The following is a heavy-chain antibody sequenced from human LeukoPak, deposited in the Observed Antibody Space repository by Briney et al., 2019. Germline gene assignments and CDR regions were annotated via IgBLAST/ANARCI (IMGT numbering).Heavy chain of an antibody. CDR1: GFTFSSYA. D-gene: IGHD1-26*01. CDR3: ARDGELGSPADAFDI. Sequence: GGSLRLSCAASGFTFSSYAMSWVRQAPGKGLEWVANIKQDGSETYYADSVKGRFTISRDNAKRSLYLQMNSLRAEDTAVYYCARDGELGSPADAFDIWGQGTMVTVSS. J-gene: IGHJ3*02. V-gene: IGHV3-7*01. CDR2: IKQDGSET.